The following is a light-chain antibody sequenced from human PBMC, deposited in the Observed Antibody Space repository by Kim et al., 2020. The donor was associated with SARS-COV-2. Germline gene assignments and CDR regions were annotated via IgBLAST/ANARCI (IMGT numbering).Light chain of an antibody. CDR2: DKN. CDR3: GSRDSDNHLGL. V-gene: IGLV3-19*01. Sequence: AVGQTVRITCQGDSLRFYYASWYQQKPGQAPMLIVYDKNNRPSGIPDRFSGSTSGSTASLTITGAQAEDEADYYCGSRDSDNHLGLFGGGTKLTVL. CDR1: SLRFYY. J-gene: IGLJ2*01.